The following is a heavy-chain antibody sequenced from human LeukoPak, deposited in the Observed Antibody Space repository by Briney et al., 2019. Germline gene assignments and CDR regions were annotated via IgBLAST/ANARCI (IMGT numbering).Heavy chain of an antibody. J-gene: IGHJ4*02. CDR2: ISWNSGSI. D-gene: IGHD2-2*01. V-gene: IGHV3-9*01. CDR3: ARDLGYCSSTSCQIDY. CDR1: GFTFDDYA. Sequence: PGRSLRLSCAASGFTFDDYAMHWVRQAPGKGLEWVSGISWNSGSIGYADSVKGRFTISRDNAKNSLYLQMNSLRAEDTAVYYCARDLGYCSSTSCQIDYWGQGTLVTVSS.